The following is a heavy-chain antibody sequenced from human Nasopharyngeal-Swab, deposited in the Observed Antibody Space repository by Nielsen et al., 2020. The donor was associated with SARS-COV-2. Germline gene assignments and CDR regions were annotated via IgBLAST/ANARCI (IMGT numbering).Heavy chain of an antibody. CDR3: ARGRGYYGSGGYYYYMDA. D-gene: IGHD3-10*01. J-gene: IGHJ6*03. V-gene: IGHV1-3*01. CDR2: INAGNGNT. Sequence: WVRQAPGQRLEWMGWINAGNGNTKYSQKFQGRVTITRDTSASTAYMELSSLRSEDTAVYYCARGRGYYGSGGYYYYMDAWGKGTTVTVSS.